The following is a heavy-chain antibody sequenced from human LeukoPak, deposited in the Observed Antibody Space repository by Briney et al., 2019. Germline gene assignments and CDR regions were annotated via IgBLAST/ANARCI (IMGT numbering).Heavy chain of an antibody. CDR2: IYYSGST. CDR1: GGSISSSSYY. D-gene: IGHD1/OR15-1a*01. CDR3: ARDFRTSTYYYYMDV. V-gene: IGHV4-39*07. J-gene: IGHJ6*03. Sequence: SETLSLTCTVSGGSISSSSYYWGWIRQPPGKGLEWIGSIYYSGSTYYNPSLKSRVTISVDMSKNQFSLKLSSVTAADTAVYYCARDFRTSTYYYYMDVWGKGTTVTVSS.